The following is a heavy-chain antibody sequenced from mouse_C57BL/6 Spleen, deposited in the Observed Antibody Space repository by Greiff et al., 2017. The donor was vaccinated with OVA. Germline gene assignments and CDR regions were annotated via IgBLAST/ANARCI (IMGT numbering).Heavy chain of an antibody. D-gene: IGHD2-3*01. CDR2: IYPGDGDT. V-gene: IGHV1-82*01. CDR3: ARAGWEGYLDYFDY. J-gene: IGHJ2*01. Sequence: QVQLQQSGPELVKPGASVKISCKASGYAFSSSWMNWVKQRPGKGLEWIGRIYPGDGDTNYNGKFKGKATLTADKSSSTAYMQLSSLTSEDSAVYVCARAGWEGYLDYFDYWGQGTTLTASS. CDR1: GYAFSSSW.